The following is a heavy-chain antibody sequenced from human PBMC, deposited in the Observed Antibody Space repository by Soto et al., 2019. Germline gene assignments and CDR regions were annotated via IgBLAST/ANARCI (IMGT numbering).Heavy chain of an antibody. J-gene: IGHJ4*02. CDR2: IRSKAYGGTT. V-gene: IGHV3-49*03. CDR1: GFTFGDYA. D-gene: IGHD6-13*01. CDR3: TRDQSIAAADNDY. Sequence: GGSLRLSCTASGFTFGDYAMSWFRQAPGKGLEWVGFIRSKAYGGTTEYAASVKGRFTISRDDSKSIAYLQMNSLKTEDTAVYYCTRDQSIAAADNDYWGQGTLVTVSS.